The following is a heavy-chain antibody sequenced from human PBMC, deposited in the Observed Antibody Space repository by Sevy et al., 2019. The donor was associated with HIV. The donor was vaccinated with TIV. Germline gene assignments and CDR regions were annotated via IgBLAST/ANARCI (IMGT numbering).Heavy chain of an antibody. Sequence: GGSLRLSCTASGFIFGDYGMSWVRQAPGKGLEWISFFKSKIHGGTTENAASVKGRLTISRDDSKNIVYLQMSNLKTEDTAVYYCTRWSASQSIFDYWVQRTLVTVSS. CDR3: TRWSASQSIFDY. V-gene: IGHV3-49*04. J-gene: IGHJ4*02. D-gene: IGHD1-26*01. CDR2: FKSKIHGGTT. CDR1: GFIFGDYG.